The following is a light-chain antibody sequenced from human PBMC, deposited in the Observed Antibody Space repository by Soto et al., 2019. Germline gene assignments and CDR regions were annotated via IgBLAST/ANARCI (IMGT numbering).Light chain of an antibody. V-gene: IGKV3D-15*01. Sequence: DIVLTQSPGTLSLSPGERATLSCRASQTVSSSYLAWYQQKPGQAPRLLIYGASTRAAGIPDRFSGSGSGTEFTLTISSLQSEDFAVYYCQQYNNWPPITFGQGTRLENK. CDR3: QQYNNWPPIT. CDR2: GAS. J-gene: IGKJ5*01. CDR1: QTVSSSY.